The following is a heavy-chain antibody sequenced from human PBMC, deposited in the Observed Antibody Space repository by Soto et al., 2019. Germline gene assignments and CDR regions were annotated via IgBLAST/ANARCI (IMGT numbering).Heavy chain of an antibody. V-gene: IGHV1-18*04. CDR1: GYTFTNYG. Sequence: GASVKVSCKASGYTFTNYGISWVRQAPGQGLEWMGWISVKNGNTNYAQRLQGRVTMTTDTSTSTAYMDLRSLRSDDTAVYYCARYYDFWSGHTPYGMDVWGQGTTVTVSS. D-gene: IGHD3-3*01. CDR2: ISVKNGNT. J-gene: IGHJ6*02. CDR3: ARYYDFWSGHTPYGMDV.